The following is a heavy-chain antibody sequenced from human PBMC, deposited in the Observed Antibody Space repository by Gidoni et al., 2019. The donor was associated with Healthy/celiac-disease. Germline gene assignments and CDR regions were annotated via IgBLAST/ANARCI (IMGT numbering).Heavy chain of an antibody. Sequence: QVQLVESGGGVVQPGRSLRLSCAASGFTFSSYGMHWVRQAPGKGLEWVAVISDDGSNKDYADSVKGRFTISRDNSKNTLYLQMNSLRAEDTAVYYCAKDREGSGGRGILDYGMDVWGQGTTVTVSS. J-gene: IGHJ6*02. CDR3: AKDREGSGGRGILDYGMDV. CDR2: ISDDGSNK. V-gene: IGHV3-30*18. D-gene: IGHD2-15*01. CDR1: GFTFSSYG.